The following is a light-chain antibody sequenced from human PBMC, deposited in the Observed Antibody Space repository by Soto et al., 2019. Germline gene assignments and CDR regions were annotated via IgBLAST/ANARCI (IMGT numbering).Light chain of an antibody. CDR3: QQYNNWPIT. J-gene: IGKJ5*01. CDR1: QSVRTY. CDR2: DAS. V-gene: IGKV3-11*01. Sequence: EIVLTQSPVTLSLSPGERATLSCRASQSVRTYLAWYQVKPGQAPRLLIYDASRRASGVPARFSGSGSGTDFTLTSSSLEPEDFAVYYCQQYNNWPITFGQGTRLEIK.